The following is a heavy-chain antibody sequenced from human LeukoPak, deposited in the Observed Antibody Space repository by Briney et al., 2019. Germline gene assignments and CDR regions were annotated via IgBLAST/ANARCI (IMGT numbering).Heavy chain of an antibody. D-gene: IGHD3-22*01. J-gene: IGHJ3*02. V-gene: IGHV4-31*03. CDR1: GGSISSSSYY. Sequence: SETLSLTCTVSGGSISSSSYYWGWIRQHPGKGLEWIGYIYYSGSTYYNPSLKSRVTISVDTSKNQFSLKLSSVTAADTAVYYCARDCPYYYDSSAKGAFDIWGQGTMVTVSS. CDR2: IYYSGST. CDR3: ARDCPYYYDSSAKGAFDI.